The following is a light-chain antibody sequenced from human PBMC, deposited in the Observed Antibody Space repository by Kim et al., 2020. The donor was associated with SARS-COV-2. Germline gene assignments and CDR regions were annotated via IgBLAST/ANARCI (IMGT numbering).Light chain of an antibody. CDR2: LNSDGSH. Sequence: VTLTCTLSSGHSSYAIAWHQQQPEKGPRYLMKLNSDGSHSKGDGIPDRFSGSSSGAERYLTISSLQSEDEADYYCQTWGTGIHVVFGGGTKLTVL. CDR3: QTWGTGIHVV. J-gene: IGLJ2*01. V-gene: IGLV4-69*01. CDR1: SGHSSYA.